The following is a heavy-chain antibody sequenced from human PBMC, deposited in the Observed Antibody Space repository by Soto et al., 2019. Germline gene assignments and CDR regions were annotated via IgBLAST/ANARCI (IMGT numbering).Heavy chain of an antibody. CDR3: ARESKVYYYGSGSYLPQRAGYFDY. Sequence: GGSLRLSCAASGFTFSSYWMSWVRQAPGKGLEWVANIKQDGSEKYYVDSVKGRFTISRDNAKNSLYLQMNSLRAEDTAVYYCARESKVYYYGSGSYLPQRAGYFDYWGQGTLVTVSS. D-gene: IGHD3-10*01. CDR2: IKQDGSEK. CDR1: GFTFSSYW. V-gene: IGHV3-7*01. J-gene: IGHJ4*02.